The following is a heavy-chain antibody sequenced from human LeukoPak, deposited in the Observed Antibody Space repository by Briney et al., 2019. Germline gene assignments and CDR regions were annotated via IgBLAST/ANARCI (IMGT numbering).Heavy chain of an antibody. J-gene: IGHJ4*02. Sequence: GGSLRLSCAASGFTFGSYGMHWVRRAPGKGLEWVSYISSSGSTIYYADSVKGRFTISRDNAKNSLYLQMNSLRAEDTAVYYCARASSLSYYYDSSGYYPDYWGQGTLVTVSS. D-gene: IGHD3-22*01. CDR1: GFTFGSYG. CDR3: ARASSLSYYYDSSGYYPDY. V-gene: IGHV3-48*04. CDR2: ISSSGSTI.